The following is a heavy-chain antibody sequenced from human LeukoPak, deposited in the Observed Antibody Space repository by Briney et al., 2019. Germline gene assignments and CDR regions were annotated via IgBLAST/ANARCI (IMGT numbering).Heavy chain of an antibody. CDR3: ARDHWGFGELLGPGDAFDI. CDR2: IYSGGST. CDR1: GFNVSSNY. D-gene: IGHD3-10*01. J-gene: IGHJ3*02. V-gene: IGHV3-53*01. Sequence: PGGSLRLSCAASGFNVSSNYMSWARQAPGKGLEWVSVIYSGGSTYYADSVKGRFTISRDNSKNTLYLQMNSLRAEDTAVYYCARDHWGFGELLGPGDAFDIWGQGTMVTVSS.